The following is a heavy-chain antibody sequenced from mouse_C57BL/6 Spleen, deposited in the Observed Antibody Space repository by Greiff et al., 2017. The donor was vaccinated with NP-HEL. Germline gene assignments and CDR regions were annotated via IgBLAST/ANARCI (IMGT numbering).Heavy chain of an antibody. J-gene: IGHJ2*01. CDR2: FHPYNDDT. CDR3: ARGGAYYSNYGFFNY. CDR1: GYTFTTYP. D-gene: IGHD2-5*01. V-gene: IGHV1-47*01. Sequence: VQRQQSGAELVKPGASVKMSCKASGYTFTTYPIEWMKQNHGKSLEWIGNFHPYNDDTKYNEKFKGKATLTVEKSSSTVYLELSRLTSDDSAVYYCARGGAYYSNYGFFNYWGQGTTLTVSS.